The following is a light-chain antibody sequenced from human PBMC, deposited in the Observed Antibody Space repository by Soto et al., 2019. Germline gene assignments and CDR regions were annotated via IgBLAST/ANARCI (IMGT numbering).Light chain of an antibody. V-gene: IGKV1-39*01. J-gene: IGKJ1*01. CDR1: QNIRKH. Sequence: IQRPQSPSSLSASVGDRLTIPCRASQNIRKHLNWYQLKPGKAPKLLIYAASSLHSGVPSRFSGSGSGTDFTLTITSLQPEEFATYYCQQSYSTPRFGQGTKVDIK. CDR2: AAS. CDR3: QQSYSTPR.